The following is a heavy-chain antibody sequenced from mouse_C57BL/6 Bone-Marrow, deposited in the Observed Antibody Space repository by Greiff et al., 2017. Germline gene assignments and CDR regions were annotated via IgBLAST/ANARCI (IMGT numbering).Heavy chain of an antibody. D-gene: IGHD3-1*01. CDR3: ARSSYEVYLDY. CDR2: IDPSDSYT. V-gene: IGHV1-69*01. Sequence: VQLQQPGAELVMPGASVKLSCKASGYTFTSYWMHWVKQRPGQGLEWIGEIDPSDSYTNYHQKFKGKSTLTGDKATSTAYMQLSSLTSEDSAVYYCARSSYEVYLDYWGQGTTLTVSS. J-gene: IGHJ2*01. CDR1: GYTFTSYW.